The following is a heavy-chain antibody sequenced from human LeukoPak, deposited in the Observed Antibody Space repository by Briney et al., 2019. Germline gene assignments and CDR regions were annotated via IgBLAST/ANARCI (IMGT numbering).Heavy chain of an antibody. D-gene: IGHD2-15*01. J-gene: IGHJ2*01. CDR1: GGSISSYY. CDR3: ARGSHTQIYCSGGSCYSGWYFDL. CDR2: IYTSGST. V-gene: IGHV4-4*07. Sequence: SETLSLTCTASGGSISSYYWSWIRQPAGKGLEWIGRIYTSGSTNYNPSLKSRVTMSVDTSNNQFSLKLSSVTAADTAVYYCARGSHTQIYCSGGSCYSGWYFDLWGRGTLVTVSS.